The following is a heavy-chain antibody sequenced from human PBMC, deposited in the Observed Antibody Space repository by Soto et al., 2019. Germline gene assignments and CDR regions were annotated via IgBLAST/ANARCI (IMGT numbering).Heavy chain of an antibody. CDR3: ARSLGYDVLIGYEKNYFDY. V-gene: IGHV4-59*08. Sequence: LSLTCTVSGGSISSYYWSWIRQPPGKGLEWIGYIYYSGSTNYNPSLRSRVTISVDTSKNQFSLKLSSVTAADTAVYYCARSLGYDVLIGYEKNYFDYWGQGTLVTVSS. J-gene: IGHJ4*02. D-gene: IGHD3-9*01. CDR1: GGSISSYY. CDR2: IYYSGST.